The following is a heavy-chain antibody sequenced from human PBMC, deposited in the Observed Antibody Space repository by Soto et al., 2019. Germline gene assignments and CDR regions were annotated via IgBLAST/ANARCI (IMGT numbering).Heavy chain of an antibody. D-gene: IGHD3-22*01. CDR1: GLTISSYA. J-gene: IGHJ4*02. CDR3: AKNSESSAYSSFDY. V-gene: IGHV3-23*01. CDR2: ISGSGIST. Sequence: GGSLRLSCSASGLTISSYARGWVRQAPGKGLEWVSGISGSGISTYYADSVKGRFTISRDNSKNTLYLQMNSLRAEDTAVYYCAKNSESSAYSSFDYWGQGP.